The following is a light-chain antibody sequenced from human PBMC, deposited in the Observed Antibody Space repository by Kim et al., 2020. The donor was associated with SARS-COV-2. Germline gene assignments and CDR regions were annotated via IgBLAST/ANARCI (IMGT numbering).Light chain of an antibody. CDR1: QDIDNY. Sequence: DIQMTQSPSSLSASVGDRVTITCQASQDIDNYLNWYQQKPGKAPKLLISAAATLETGVPSRFSGRGSGTDFTFTISSLQPEDTATYYCQQFDSLPLTFGGGTKVDIK. V-gene: IGKV1-33*01. CDR3: QQFDSLPLT. J-gene: IGKJ4*01. CDR2: AAA.